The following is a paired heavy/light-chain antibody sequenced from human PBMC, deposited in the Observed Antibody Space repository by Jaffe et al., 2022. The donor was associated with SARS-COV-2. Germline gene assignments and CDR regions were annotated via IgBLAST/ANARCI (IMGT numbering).Heavy chain of an antibody. CDR3: ARERWVQLIYRFDS. D-gene: IGHD1-1*01. Sequence: QVQLQESGPGLMKPSETLSLTCTVSGGSMSSDYYYWSWIRQPAGKGLEWIGRIYPTGSTNYNPSLKSRVTISADTSKNEFSLKLSSVTAADTAVYYCARERWVQLIYRFDSWGQGTLVTVSS. CDR1: GGSMSSDYYY. CDR2: IYPTGST. J-gene: IGHJ5*01. V-gene: IGHV4-61*02.
Light chain of an antibody. CDR3: AAWDDSLNGWV. J-gene: IGLJ3*02. CDR1: SSNIGSET. V-gene: IGLV1-44*01. CDR2: SDD. Sequence: QSVLTQPPSASGTPGQRVTISCSGSSSNIGSETVNWYRQLPGTAPKLLIYSDDQRPSGVPDRFSGSKSGTSASLAISGLQSEDEADYHCAAWDDSLNGWVFGGGTKLTVL.